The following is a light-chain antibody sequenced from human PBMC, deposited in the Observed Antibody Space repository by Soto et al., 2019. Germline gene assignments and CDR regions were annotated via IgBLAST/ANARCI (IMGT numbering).Light chain of an antibody. V-gene: IGLV2-8*01. J-gene: IGLJ1*01. CDR2: EVS. CDR3: FSFTSTNTHV. CDR1: SSDVGEENY. Sequence: QSALTQPPSASGSPGQSVTITCSGTSSDVGEENYVSWYQQHPGKVPKLILYEVSKRPSGVPDRFSGSRSGNTASLTVSGLQAEDEADYYCFSFTSTNTHVFGSGTKVTVL.